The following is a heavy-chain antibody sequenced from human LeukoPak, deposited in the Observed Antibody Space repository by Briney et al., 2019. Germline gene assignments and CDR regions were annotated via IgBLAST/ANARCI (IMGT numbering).Heavy chain of an antibody. V-gene: IGHV3-23*01. J-gene: IGHJ4*02. CDR3: AYYKGGSSYRGLHYFDY. Sequence: GGSLRLSCAASGFTFNSYAMIWFRQAPGKGLEWVSTITPANGRTYYADSVKGRFTISRDTSKITLYLQMSSLRAEDTAVYYCAYYKGGSSYRGLHYFDYWGQGTLVTVSS. D-gene: IGHD3-10*01. CDR2: ITPANGRT. CDR1: GFTFNSYA.